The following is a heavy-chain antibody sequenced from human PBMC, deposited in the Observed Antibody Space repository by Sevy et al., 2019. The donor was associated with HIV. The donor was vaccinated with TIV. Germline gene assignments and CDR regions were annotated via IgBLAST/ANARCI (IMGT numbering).Heavy chain of an antibody. CDR3: ARDCSSTSCSKGGFDY. CDR2: IYTSGST. J-gene: IGHJ4*02. CDR1: GGSISSYY. Sequence: SETLSLTCTVSGGSISSYYWSLIRQPAGKGLEWIGRIYTSGSTNYNPSLKSRVTMSVDTSKNQFSLKLSSVTAADTAVYYCARDCSSTSCSKGGFDYWGQGTLVTVSS. D-gene: IGHD2-2*01. V-gene: IGHV4-4*07.